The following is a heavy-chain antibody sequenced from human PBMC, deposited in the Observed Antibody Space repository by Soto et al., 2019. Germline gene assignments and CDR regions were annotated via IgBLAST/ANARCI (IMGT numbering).Heavy chain of an antibody. CDR3: ARMVYAGLYYYDGMDV. V-gene: IGHV3-7*01. CDR1: GFTFSDYW. D-gene: IGHD2-8*01. Sequence: LRLSCAVSGFTFSDYWMSWVRQAPEKGLEWVANIKQDGNEKYYVDSVKGRFTISRDNAKNSLYLQMNSLRAEDTAVYYCARMVYAGLYYYDGMDVWGQGTTVTVSS. CDR2: IKQDGNEK. J-gene: IGHJ6*02.